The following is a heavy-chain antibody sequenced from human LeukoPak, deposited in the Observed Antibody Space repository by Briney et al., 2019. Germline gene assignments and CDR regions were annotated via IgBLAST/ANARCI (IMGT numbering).Heavy chain of an antibody. Sequence: SVKVSCKASGGTFSSYAISWVRQAPGQGREWMGRIIPIFGTANYAQKFQGRVTITTDESTSTAYMELSSLRAEDTAVYYCARGLPGYSYGLGAFDIWGQGTMVTVSS. V-gene: IGHV1-69*05. CDR3: ARGLPGYSYGLGAFDI. D-gene: IGHD5-18*01. CDR1: GGTFSSYA. CDR2: IIPIFGTA. J-gene: IGHJ3*02.